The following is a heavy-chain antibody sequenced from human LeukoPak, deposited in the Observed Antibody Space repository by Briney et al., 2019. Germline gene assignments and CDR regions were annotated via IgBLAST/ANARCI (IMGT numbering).Heavy chain of an antibody. D-gene: IGHD6-19*01. Sequence: SETLSLTCTVSGYSISSGYYWGWIWQPPGKGLEWIGSIYHSGSTYYNPSLKSRVTISVDTSKNQFSLKLSSVTAADTAVYYCARDVAVAGNLFDYWGQGTLVTVSS. V-gene: IGHV4-38-2*02. CDR1: GYSISSGYY. J-gene: IGHJ4*02. CDR2: IYHSGST. CDR3: ARDVAVAGNLFDY.